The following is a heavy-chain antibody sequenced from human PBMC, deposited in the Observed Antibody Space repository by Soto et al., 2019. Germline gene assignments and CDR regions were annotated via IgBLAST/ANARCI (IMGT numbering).Heavy chain of an antibody. V-gene: IGHV4-34*01. Sequence: PSETLSLTCAVFGGSFSGYYWSWIRQPPGKGLEWIGEINHRGSTNYNPSLKSRVTMSVDTSKNQFSLKLTSMTAADTAVYYCATTNWNYNLFDPWGQGTLVTVSS. CDR3: ATTNWNYNLFDP. D-gene: IGHD1-7*01. CDR2: INHRGST. CDR1: GGSFSGYY. J-gene: IGHJ5*02.